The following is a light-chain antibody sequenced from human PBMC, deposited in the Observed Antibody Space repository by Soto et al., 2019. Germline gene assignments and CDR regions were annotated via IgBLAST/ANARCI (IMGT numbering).Light chain of an antibody. CDR1: SSDVGAYYY. V-gene: IGLV2-14*03. Sequence: QSALTQPASVSGSPGQSITISCTGTSSDVGAYYYVSWYQQHPAKAPELIIYDVTNRPSGVSNRFSGSKSGNTASLTISGLQAEDEADYYCSSYANNRTLVFGGGTKLTVL. CDR2: DVT. J-gene: IGLJ2*01. CDR3: SSYANNRTLV.